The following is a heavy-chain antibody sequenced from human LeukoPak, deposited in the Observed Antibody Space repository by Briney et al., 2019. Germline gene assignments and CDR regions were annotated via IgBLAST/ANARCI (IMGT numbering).Heavy chain of an antibody. CDR3: ARTHRTGYYYGMDV. CDR2: IYDSGNT. Sequence: SQTLSLTCAVSGGSISSGNYYWSWIRQPPGKGLEWIVYIYDSGNTYYNPSIKSRITMSVDTSRNQFSLKLSSGTAADTAVYYCARTHRTGYYYGMDVWGQGTTVTVSS. D-gene: IGHD3-9*01. V-gene: IGHV4-30-4*08. CDR1: GGSISSGNYY. J-gene: IGHJ6*02.